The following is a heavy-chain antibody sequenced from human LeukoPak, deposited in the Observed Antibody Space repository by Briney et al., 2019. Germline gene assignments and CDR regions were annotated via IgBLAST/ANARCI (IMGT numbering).Heavy chain of an antibody. CDR1: GGTFSSYA. CDR3: ASEQYYDFWSGHMGYFDP. V-gene: IGHV1-69*01. Sequence: SVKVSCKASGGTFSSYAISWVGQAPGQGLEWMEGIIPIFGTANYAQKFQGRVTITADESTSTAYMELSSLRSEDTAVYYCASEQYYDFWSGHMGYFDPWGQGTLVTVSS. J-gene: IGHJ5*02. CDR2: IIPIFGTA. D-gene: IGHD3-3*01.